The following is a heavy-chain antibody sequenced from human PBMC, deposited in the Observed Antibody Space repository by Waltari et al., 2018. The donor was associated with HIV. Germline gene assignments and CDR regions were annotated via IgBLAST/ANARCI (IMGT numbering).Heavy chain of an antibody. Sequence: QVQLQESGPGLVKPSETLLLTCTVSGGSISSHYWSWIRQPPGKGLECIGYIYDSGSTNSNPSLTSRVTIAVDTSKKQISLKLSSLTAADTAVYYCARDFPFSHYYGSGSYFGSDYWGQGTQVTVSS. V-gene: IGHV4-59*11. CDR3: ARDFPFSHYYGSGSYFGSDY. CDR2: IYDSGST. CDR1: GGSISSHY. J-gene: IGHJ4*02. D-gene: IGHD3-10*01.